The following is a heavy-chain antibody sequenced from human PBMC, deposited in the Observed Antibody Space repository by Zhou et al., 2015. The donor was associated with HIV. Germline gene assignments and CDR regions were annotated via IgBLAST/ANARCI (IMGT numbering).Heavy chain of an antibody. D-gene: IGHD3-3*01. CDR1: GYTFTSYA. J-gene: IGHJ6*03. CDR2: INTNTGNP. CDR3: ARDGVVGGLRFLYYYYYYMDV. Sequence: QVQLVQSGSELKKPGASVKVSCKASGYTFTSYAMNWVRQAPGQGLEWMGWINTNTGNPTYAQGFTGRFVFSLDTSVSTAYLQISSLKAEDTAVYYCARDGVVGGLRFLYYYYYYMDVWGKGTTVTVSS. V-gene: IGHV7-4-1*02.